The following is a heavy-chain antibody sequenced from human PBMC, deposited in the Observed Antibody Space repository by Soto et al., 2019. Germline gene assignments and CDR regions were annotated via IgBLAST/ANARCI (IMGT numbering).Heavy chain of an antibody. CDR3: AKSIGYSYPQIGMDV. J-gene: IGHJ6*02. Sequence: PGGSLRVSWAASELTFSNHAMRWVRQAPGKGLEWVSAISGSGGSTYYADSVKGRFTISRDNSKNTLYLQMNSLRAEDTAVYYCAKSIGYSYPQIGMDVWGQGTTVTVSS. V-gene: IGHV3-23*01. CDR1: ELTFSNHA. D-gene: IGHD5-18*01. CDR2: ISGSGGST.